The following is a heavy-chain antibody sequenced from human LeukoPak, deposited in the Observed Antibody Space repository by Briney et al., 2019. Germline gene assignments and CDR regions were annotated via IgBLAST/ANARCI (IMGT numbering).Heavy chain of an antibody. V-gene: IGHV4-34*01. CDR3: ARGPFSAFDI. CDR2: INHSGST. CDR1: GGSFSGYY. J-gene: IGHJ3*02. Sequence: SETLSLTCAVYGGSFSGYYWSWIRQPPGKGLEWIGEINHSGSTNYNPSLKSRVTISVDTSKSQFSLKLSSVTAADTAVYYCARGPFSAFDIWGQGTMVTVSS.